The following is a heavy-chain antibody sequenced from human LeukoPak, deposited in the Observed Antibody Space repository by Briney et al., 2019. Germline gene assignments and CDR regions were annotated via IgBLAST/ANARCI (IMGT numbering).Heavy chain of an antibody. CDR1: GYTLTSYG. V-gene: IGHV1-18*01. D-gene: IGHD2-2*02. CDR3: ARVMADCSSTSCYTGDFDY. Sequence: ASVKVSCKASGYTLTSYGISWVRQAPGQGLEWMGWISAYNGNTNYAQKLQGRVTMTTDTSTSTAYMELRSLRSDDTAVYYCARVMADCSSTSCYTGDFDYWGQGTLVTVSS. CDR2: ISAYNGNT. J-gene: IGHJ4*02.